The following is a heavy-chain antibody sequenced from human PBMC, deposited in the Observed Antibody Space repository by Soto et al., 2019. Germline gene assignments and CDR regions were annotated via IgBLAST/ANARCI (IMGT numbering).Heavy chain of an antibody. CDR1: GASIRSTDYY. Sequence: SETLSLTCTVSGASIRSTDYYWSWIRQAPGKGLEWIGYVYYTGSTYYNPSLMSRLTISVDTSKNQFSLKLTSVTAAETAVYYCVRNARAGAVAPHWFDRWGQGTQVTVSS. CDR2: VYYTGST. J-gene: IGHJ5*02. V-gene: IGHV4-30-4*01. D-gene: IGHD2-2*01. CDR3: VRNARAGAVAPHWFDR.